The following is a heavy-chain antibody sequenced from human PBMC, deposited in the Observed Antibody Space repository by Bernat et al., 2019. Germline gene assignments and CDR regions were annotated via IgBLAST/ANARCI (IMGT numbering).Heavy chain of an antibody. CDR1: GFTFSSYA. CDR2: ISYDGSNK. CDR3: AREEGSAFDI. V-gene: IGHV3-30-3*01. Sequence: QVQLVESGGGVVQPGRSLRLSCAASGFTFSSYAMHWVRQAPGKGLEWVAVISYDGSNKYYADSVKGRFTISRDNSKNTLYLQMNRLRAEDTAVYYCAREEGSAFDIWGQGTMVTVSS. J-gene: IGHJ3*02. D-gene: IGHD3-10*01.